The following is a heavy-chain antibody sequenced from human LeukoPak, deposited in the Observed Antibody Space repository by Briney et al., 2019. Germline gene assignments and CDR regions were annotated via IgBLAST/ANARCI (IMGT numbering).Heavy chain of an antibody. D-gene: IGHD6-13*01. CDR1: GFTFSSYE. CDR3: ARDNRGSSWYFDY. Sequence: PGGSLRLSCAASGFTFSSYEMNWVRQAPGKGLEWVSYISSSGRTIYYADSVKGRFTISRDNAKNSLYLQINSLRAENTAVYYCARDNRGSSWYFDYWGQGTLVTVSS. CDR2: ISSSGRTI. V-gene: IGHV3-48*03. J-gene: IGHJ4*02.